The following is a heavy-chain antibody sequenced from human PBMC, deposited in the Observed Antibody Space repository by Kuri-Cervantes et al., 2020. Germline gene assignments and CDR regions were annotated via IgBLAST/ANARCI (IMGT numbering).Heavy chain of an antibody. CDR1: GYTFTSYA. D-gene: IGHD3-10*01. Sequence: ASVKVSCKASGYTFTSYAMHWVRQAPGQRLEWMGWISAYNGNTNYAQKLQGRVTMTTDTSTSTAYMELRSLRSDDTAVYYCARGPYITMAQGVIIGWFDPWGQGTLVTVSS. CDR2: ISAYNGNT. V-gene: IGHV1-18*01. J-gene: IGHJ5*02. CDR3: ARGPYITMAQGVIIGWFDP.